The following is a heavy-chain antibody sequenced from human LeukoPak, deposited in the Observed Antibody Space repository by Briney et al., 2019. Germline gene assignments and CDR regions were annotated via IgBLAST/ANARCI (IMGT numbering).Heavy chain of an antibody. CDR3: AKGHSSGYYMTQFDP. CDR1: GFTFDDYA. CDR2: ISWNSGIT. V-gene: IGHV3-9*03. J-gene: IGHJ5*02. Sequence: PGRSLRLSCAASGFTFDDYAMHWVRQAPGKGLEWVSGISWNSGITGYADPVKGRFTISRDNAKNSLYLQMNSLRAEDMALYYCAKGHSSGYYMTQFDPWGQGTLVTVSS. D-gene: IGHD3-22*01.